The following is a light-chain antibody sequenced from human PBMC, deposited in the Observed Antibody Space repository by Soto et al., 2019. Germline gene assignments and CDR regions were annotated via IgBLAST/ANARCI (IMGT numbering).Light chain of an antibody. CDR1: RSISSW. J-gene: IGKJ1*01. V-gene: IGKV1-5*01. CDR2: DAT. CDR3: QQYSTDWM. Sequence: DFQMNQSPSTLSASVGDSVTITCRASRSISSWLAWYQQKPGKAPRRLIYDATNLDRGVPSRFSGSGSGTVFTLTISSLQPDDFATYYCQQYSTDWMFGQATKVDI.